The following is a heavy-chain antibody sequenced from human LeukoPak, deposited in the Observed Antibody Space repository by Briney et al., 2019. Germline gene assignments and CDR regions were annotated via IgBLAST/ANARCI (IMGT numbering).Heavy chain of an antibody. CDR2: IYYSGST. CDR3: ARVRSGCSSTSCYNNWFDP. V-gene: IGHV4-31*03. J-gene: IGHJ5*02. D-gene: IGHD2-2*01. Sequence: SETLSLTCTVSGGSISSGGYYWSWIRQHPGKGLEWIGYIYYSGSTYYNPSLKSRVTISVDTSKNQFSLKLSSVTAADTAVYYCARVRSGCSSTSCYNNWFDPWGQGTLSPSPQ. CDR1: GGSISSGGYY.